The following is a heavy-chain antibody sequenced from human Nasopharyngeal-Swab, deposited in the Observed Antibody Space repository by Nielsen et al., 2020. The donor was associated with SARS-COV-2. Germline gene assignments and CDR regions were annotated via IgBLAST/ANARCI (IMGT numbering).Heavy chain of an antibody. Sequence: WVRQAPGQGLEWMGGIIPIFGTANYAQKFQGRVTMTRNTSISTAYMELSSLRSEDTAVYYCARVPRLRYFDWLLYSYYYYGMDVWGQGTTVTVSS. V-gene: IGHV1-69*05. J-gene: IGHJ6*02. CDR3: ARVPRLRYFDWLLYSYYYYGMDV. D-gene: IGHD3-9*01. CDR2: IIPIFGTA.